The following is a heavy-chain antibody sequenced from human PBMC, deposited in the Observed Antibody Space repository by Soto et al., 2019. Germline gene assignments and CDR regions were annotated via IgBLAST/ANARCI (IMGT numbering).Heavy chain of an antibody. CDR1: LDSFSSTDYY. CDR3: VILRVGIFGPSDY. V-gene: IGHV4-39*01. D-gene: IGHD3-3*01. CDR2: IYHSGST. Sequence: SETLSLTCTVSLDSFSSTDYYWGWIRQPPGKGLECIGSIYHSGSTFYNPSLQSRVTMSVDTSVKQFSLRLKSVTAADTGVYYCVILRVGIFGPSDYWGQGNPVTVSX. J-gene: IGHJ4*02.